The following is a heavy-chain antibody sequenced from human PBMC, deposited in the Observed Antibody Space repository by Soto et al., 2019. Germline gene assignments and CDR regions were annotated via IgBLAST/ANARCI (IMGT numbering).Heavy chain of an antibody. CDR3: ARDGSGSVYGLDV. CDR1: GYTFTDYY. Sequence: QVQVVQSGAEVKKSGASVKVSCKASGYTFTDYYIHWVRQAPGQGLEWRGRVNPIGGGTAYSQKLRGRVTMTRDTSTSTVYMELSSLRSEDTAVYYCARDGSGSVYGLDVWGQGTTVTVSS. J-gene: IGHJ6*02. CDR2: VNPIGGGT. V-gene: IGHV1-46*04. D-gene: IGHD1-26*01.